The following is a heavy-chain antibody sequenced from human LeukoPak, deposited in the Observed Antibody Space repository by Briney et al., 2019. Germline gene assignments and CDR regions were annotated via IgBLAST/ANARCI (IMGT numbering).Heavy chain of an antibody. CDR3: ARVSSYGSTHPDY. V-gene: IGHV3-30*03. J-gene: IGHJ4*02. Sequence: GGSLRLSCAASGFTFSSYGMHWVRQAPGKGLEWVAAISSDGSNKYYADSVKGRFTISRDNSKNTVYLQMNSLRAEDTAVYYCARVSSYGSTHPDYWGQGTLVTVSS. D-gene: IGHD5-18*01. CDR2: ISSDGSNK. CDR1: GFTFSSYG.